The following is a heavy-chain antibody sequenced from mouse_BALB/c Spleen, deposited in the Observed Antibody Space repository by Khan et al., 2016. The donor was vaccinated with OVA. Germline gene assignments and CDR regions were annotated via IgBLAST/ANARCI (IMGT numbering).Heavy chain of an antibody. D-gene: IGHD2-14*01. J-gene: IGHJ2*01. CDR2: IYPYNDDT. V-gene: IGHV1S136*01. Sequence: VQLQQSGPELVKPGASVKLSCKASGYTFTSSVMHWLRQKPGQGLDWIGYIYPYNDDTKFNEKFKGKATLTSDKSSGPAYMELSSLATEDSEVYYCAKGYGYDVYFEDWGQGTTLT. CDR1: GYTFTSSV. CDR3: AKGYGYDVYFED.